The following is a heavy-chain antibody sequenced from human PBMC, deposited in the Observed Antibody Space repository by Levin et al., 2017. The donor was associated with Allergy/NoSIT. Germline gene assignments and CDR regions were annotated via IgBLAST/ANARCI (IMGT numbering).Heavy chain of an antibody. CDR3: ARDPYYGSGSAFDY. Sequence: GGSLRLSCAASGFTFSSYGMHWVRQAPGKGLEWVAVIWYDGSNKYYADSVKGRFTISRDNSKNTLYLQMNSLRAEDTAVYYCARDPYYGSGSAFDYWGQGTLVTVSS. J-gene: IGHJ4*02. CDR2: IWYDGSNK. CDR1: GFTFSSYG. V-gene: IGHV3-33*01. D-gene: IGHD3-10*01.